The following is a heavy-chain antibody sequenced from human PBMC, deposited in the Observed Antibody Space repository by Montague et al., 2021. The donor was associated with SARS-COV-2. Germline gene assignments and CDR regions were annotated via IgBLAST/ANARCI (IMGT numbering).Heavy chain of an antibody. CDR1: GASRSTKNYY. CDR2: ISYSATS. V-gene: IGHV4-39*01. CDR3: ARLGITLGGVIVIRYYFDF. D-gene: IGHD3-16*02. Sequence: SETLSLTCTFSGASRSTKNYYWGWIRQPPGKELEWIGSISYSATSYSNPSLKSRVTMSVDTSRNQLSLNLSSVTVADTAVYYCARLGITLGGVIVIRYYFDFWGQGTLVTVSS. J-gene: IGHJ4*02.